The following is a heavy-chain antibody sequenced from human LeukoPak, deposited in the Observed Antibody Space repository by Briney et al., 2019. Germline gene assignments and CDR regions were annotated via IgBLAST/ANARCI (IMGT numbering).Heavy chain of an antibody. D-gene: IGHD1-26*01. CDR3: ARVSESYHDY. J-gene: IGHJ4*02. V-gene: IGHV3-48*03. CDR1: GFTFSSCE. CDR2: IDSSCTTI. Sequence: GGSLRLSCAASGFTFSSCEMNWVRQTPGKGLEWVSYIDSSCTTIYYADSVKGRFTSSRDNAKNSLYLQMNSLRADDTAVYYCARVSESYHDYWGQGTLVTVSS.